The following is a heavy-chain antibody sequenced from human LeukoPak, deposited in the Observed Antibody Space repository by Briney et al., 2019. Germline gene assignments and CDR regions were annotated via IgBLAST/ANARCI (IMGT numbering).Heavy chain of an antibody. J-gene: IGHJ3*02. V-gene: IGHV3-7*01. CDR3: AKDLTPFYSGTYYDAFDI. CDR1: GFTFSSYW. CDR2: IREDGGEK. D-gene: IGHD1-26*01. Sequence: PGGSLRLSCAASGFTFSSYWMTWVRQAPGKGLEWVANIREDGGEKYYVDSVKGRFTISRDNAKNSLYLQMSSLRAEDTAVYYCAKDLTPFYSGTYYDAFDIWGQGTMVTVSS.